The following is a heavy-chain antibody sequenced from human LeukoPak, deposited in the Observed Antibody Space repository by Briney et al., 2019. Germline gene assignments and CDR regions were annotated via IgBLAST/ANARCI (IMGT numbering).Heavy chain of an antibody. CDR2: ISSGSGTI. D-gene: IGHD1-14*01. J-gene: IGHJ2*01. CDR1: GFTFSTYS. V-gene: IGHV3-48*04. Sequence: GGSLRLSCAASGFTFSTYSMNWVRRAPGKGLEWVSYISSGSGTIYYADSVKGRFTISRDNARDTVYLQMSSLRAGDTALYYCARANPADFDLWGRGTLVTVSS. CDR3: ARANPADFDL.